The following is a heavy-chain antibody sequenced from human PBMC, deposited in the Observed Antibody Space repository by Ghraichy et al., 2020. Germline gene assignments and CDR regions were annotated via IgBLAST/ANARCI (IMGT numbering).Heavy chain of an antibody. V-gene: IGHV3-74*01. D-gene: IGHD2-15*01. CDR1: GFTFSSYW. J-gene: IGHJ3*02. CDR2: INSDGSST. CDR3: ARGGSDIVVVVAAYDAFDI. Sequence: GGSLRLSCAASGFTFSSYWMHWVRHAPGKGLVWVSRINSDGSSTSYADSVKGRFTISRDNAKNTLYLQMNSLRAEDTAVYYCARGGSDIVVVVAAYDAFDIWGQGTMVTVSS.